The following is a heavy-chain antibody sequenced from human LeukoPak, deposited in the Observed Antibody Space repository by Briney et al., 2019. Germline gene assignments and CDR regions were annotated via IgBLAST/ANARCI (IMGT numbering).Heavy chain of an antibody. V-gene: IGHV4-59*01. J-gene: IGHJ3*02. CDR1: GGSISSYY. CDR3: ARETRLHSGSYSNDAFDI. Sequence: PSETLSLTCTVSGGSISSYYWSWIRQPPGKGLEWIAYIYYSGSTNYNPSLQSRVTISLDTSKNQFSLRLSSVTAADTAVYYCARETRLHSGSYSNDAFDIWGQGTMVTVSS. CDR2: IYYSGST. D-gene: IGHD1-26*01.